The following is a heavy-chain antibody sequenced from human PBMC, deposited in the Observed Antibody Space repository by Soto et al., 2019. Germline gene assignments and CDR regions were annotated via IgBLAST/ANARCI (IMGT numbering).Heavy chain of an antibody. V-gene: IGHV4-34*04. CDR2: INDSGST. J-gene: IGHJ6*03. Sequence: QVQLQQWGAGLLKPSETLSLTCAVYGGSFSGYYWSWIRQTPGKGLEWIGEINDSGSTNNNPSLKSRATIMVDTPKNQCSLKLSSVTAADPAVYYCARGLLLWFGELSPRGGYYSYMDVWGKGTTVTVSS. CDR3: ARGLLLWFGELSPRGGYYSYMDV. D-gene: IGHD3-10*01. CDR1: GGSFSGYY.